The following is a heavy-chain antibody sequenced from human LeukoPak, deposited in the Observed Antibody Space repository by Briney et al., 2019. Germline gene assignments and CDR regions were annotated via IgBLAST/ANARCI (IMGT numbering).Heavy chain of an antibody. Sequence: GGSLRLSCAASGFTFSSYAMSWVRQAPGKGLEWVSAISGSGGSTYYADSVKGRFTISRDNSKNTLYLQMNSLRAEDTAVYYCAKGKRITIFGVVTPRGPPDYWDQGTLVTVSS. CDR3: AKGKRITIFGVVTPRGPPDY. V-gene: IGHV3-23*01. D-gene: IGHD3-3*01. CDR1: GFTFSSYA. J-gene: IGHJ4*02. CDR2: ISGSGGST.